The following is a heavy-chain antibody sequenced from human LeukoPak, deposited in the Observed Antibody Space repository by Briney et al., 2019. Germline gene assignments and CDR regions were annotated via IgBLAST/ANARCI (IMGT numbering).Heavy chain of an antibody. CDR2: INLSGGTT. D-gene: IGHD1-1*01. CDR3: ARDFGYNWKANWFDP. Sequence: ASVKVFCKASGYTFTSYYMHWVRQAPGQGLEWMGIINLSGGTTYYAQKFQGRVTMTNDMSTSTVYMELSSLRSEDTAVYYCARDFGYNWKANWFDPWGQGTLVTVS. CDR1: GYTFTSYY. J-gene: IGHJ5*02. V-gene: IGHV1-46*01.